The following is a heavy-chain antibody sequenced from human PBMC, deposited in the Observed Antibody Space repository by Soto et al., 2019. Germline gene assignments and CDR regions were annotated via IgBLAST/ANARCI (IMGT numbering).Heavy chain of an antibody. D-gene: IGHD3-22*01. Sequence: VQLVESGGGVVQPGRSLRLSCAASGFTFSSYGMHWVRQAPGKGLEWVAVISYDGSNKYYADSVKGRFTISRDNSKTTLYLQMNSLRAEVTAVYYCANLESYYYDSSGYYGIDYWGQGTLVTVSS. V-gene: IGHV3-30*18. CDR2: ISYDGSNK. CDR3: ANLESYYYDSSGYYGIDY. J-gene: IGHJ4*02. CDR1: GFTFSSYG.